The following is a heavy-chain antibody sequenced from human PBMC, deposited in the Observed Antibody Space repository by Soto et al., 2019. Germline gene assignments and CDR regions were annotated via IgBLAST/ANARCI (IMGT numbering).Heavy chain of an antibody. J-gene: IGHJ4*02. V-gene: IGHV3-30*04. CDR3: ASDPRKGSGNY. CDR1: GFTFSDYA. Sequence: QVHLVESGGGVVQPGRSLRLSCAASGFTFSDYAMHWVRQAPGKGLEWVAVISFDGSNKYYADSVKGRCTMSRDNSKNTLYLKMNSLRPEDTAVYYCASDPRKGSGNYWGQGTLVTVSS. D-gene: IGHD3-10*01. CDR2: ISFDGSNK.